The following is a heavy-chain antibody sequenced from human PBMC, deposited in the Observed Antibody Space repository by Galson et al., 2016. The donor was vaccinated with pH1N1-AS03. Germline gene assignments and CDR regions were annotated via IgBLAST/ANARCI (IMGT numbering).Heavy chain of an antibody. CDR3: AKAAEFASTTYDFEY. J-gene: IGHJ4*02. Sequence: SLRLSCAASGFIFTSYTMHWVRQAPGKGLEWVAVISFDGNNRYYMDSVKGRFSISRDDSKNTLYLQMNSLRAEDTAVYYCAKAAEFASTTYDFEYWGQGTLGTVTS. D-gene: IGHD5/OR15-5a*01. CDR2: ISFDGNNR. V-gene: IGHV3-30*18. CDR1: GFIFTSYT.